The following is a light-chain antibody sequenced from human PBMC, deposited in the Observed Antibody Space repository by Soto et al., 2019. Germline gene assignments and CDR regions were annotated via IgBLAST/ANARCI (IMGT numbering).Light chain of an antibody. CDR3: QQYNNWPPMYT. CDR2: GAS. Sequence: EIVMTQSPATLSGSPGKRATLSCRASQRVSSNLAWYQQKPGQAPRLLIYGASTRATVIPARFSGSGSGTEFTLTISSLQSEDFAVYYCQQYNNWPPMYTFGQGTKLEIK. CDR1: QRVSSN. J-gene: IGKJ2*01. V-gene: IGKV3-15*01.